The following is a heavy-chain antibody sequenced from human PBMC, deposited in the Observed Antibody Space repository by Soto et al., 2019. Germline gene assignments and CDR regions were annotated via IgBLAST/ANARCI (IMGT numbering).Heavy chain of an antibody. Sequence: GGSLRLSCAASGFTFSSYAMSWVRQAPGKGLEWVSAISGSGGSTYYADSVKGRFTISRDNSKNTLYLQMNSLRAEDTAVYYCAKKASRHILTGYYLDYWGQGTLVTVSS. CDR2: ISGSGGST. CDR1: GFTFSSYA. V-gene: IGHV3-23*01. CDR3: AKKASRHILTGYYLDY. D-gene: IGHD3-9*01. J-gene: IGHJ4*02.